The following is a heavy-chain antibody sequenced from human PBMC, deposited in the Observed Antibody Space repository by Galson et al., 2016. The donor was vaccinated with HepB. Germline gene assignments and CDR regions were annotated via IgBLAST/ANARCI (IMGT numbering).Heavy chain of an antibody. CDR2: IYYSGST. CDR3: ARDVDTASNWVDP. V-gene: IGHV4-31*03. Sequence: LTCTVSGGSIRSGGYYWSWIRQHPGKGLEWIGYIYYSGSTYYNPSLKSRVTISVDTSKNQFSLRLSSVTAADTAVYYCARDVDTASNWVDPWGQGTLVTVSS. CDR1: GGSIRSGGYY. J-gene: IGHJ5*02. D-gene: IGHD5-18*01.